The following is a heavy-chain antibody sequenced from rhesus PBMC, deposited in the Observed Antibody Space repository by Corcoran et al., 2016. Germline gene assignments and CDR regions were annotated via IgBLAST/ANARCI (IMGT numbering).Heavy chain of an antibody. Sequence: VEQLVESGGALVQPGASLRLSCAASGFTFSTYDMHWVRQAPGKGLEWVSAISIGGDTYYPDSVKGRFTISRDNAKNSLYLQMNSLRAEDTAVYYCARSGGFDVWGPGVLVTVSS. CDR3: ARSGGFDV. CDR1: GFTFSTYD. J-gene: IGHJ5-1*01. V-gene: IGHV3-132*02. D-gene: IGHD1-44*02. CDR2: ISIGGDT.